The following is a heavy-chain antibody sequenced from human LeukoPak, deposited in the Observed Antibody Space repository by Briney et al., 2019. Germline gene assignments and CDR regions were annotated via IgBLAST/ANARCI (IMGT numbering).Heavy chain of an antibody. CDR2: IYYSGST. Sequence: IPSETLSLTRTVSGGSISSSSYYWGWIRQPPGKGLGWIGSIYYSGSTYYNPSLKSRVTISVDTAKNQFSLKLSSVTAADTAVYYCARHSVYATMIVVVTRWFDPWGQGTLVTVSS. CDR1: GGSISSSSYY. V-gene: IGHV4-39*01. CDR3: ARHSVYATMIVVVTRWFDP. D-gene: IGHD3-22*01. J-gene: IGHJ5*02.